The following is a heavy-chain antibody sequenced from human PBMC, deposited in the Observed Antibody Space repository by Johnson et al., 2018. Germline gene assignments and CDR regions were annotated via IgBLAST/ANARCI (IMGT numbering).Heavy chain of an antibody. CDR3: WKKDYGPTEYFQH. V-gene: IGHV3-30*18. CDR2: ISYDGSHK. CDR1: GFTFSSYG. Sequence: QVRLGESGGGVVEPGRSMRLCCAASGFTFSSYGMHWVRQAPGKGLEWVAVISYDGSHKYYADPVTGRFTISIDNSKNTVYLQMNSRRAEDTAVYFCWKKDYGPTEYFQHWGQGTLVTVSS. D-gene: IGHD4-17*01. J-gene: IGHJ1*01.